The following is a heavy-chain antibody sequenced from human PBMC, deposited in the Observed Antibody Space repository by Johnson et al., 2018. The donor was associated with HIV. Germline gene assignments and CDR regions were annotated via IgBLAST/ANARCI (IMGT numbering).Heavy chain of an antibody. CDR1: GFTVSSNE. D-gene: IGHD3-10*01. CDR2: ISGGST. Sequence: VQLVESRGVLVQPGGSLRLSCAASGFTVSSNEMSWVRQAPGKGLEWVSSISGGSTYYADSRKGRFTISRDNSKNTLYLQMNSLTTEDTAVYYCARDRPENNGSGSLGAFDIWGQGTMVTVSS. J-gene: IGHJ3*02. V-gene: IGHV3-38-3*01. CDR3: ARDRPENNGSGSLGAFDI.